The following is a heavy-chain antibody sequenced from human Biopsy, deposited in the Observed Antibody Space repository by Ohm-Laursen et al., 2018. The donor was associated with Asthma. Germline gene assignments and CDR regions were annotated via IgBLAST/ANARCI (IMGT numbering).Heavy chain of an antibody. Sequence: SLRLSCAASGFIFSNYALHWVRQAPGKGLEWVAVISYDGSNKYYADSVKGRFTISRDNSKNTLYLQMNSLRAEDTAVYYCAKDVGWELPQYYFDYWGQGTLVTVSS. J-gene: IGHJ4*02. CDR1: GFIFSNYA. D-gene: IGHD1-26*01. CDR3: AKDVGWELPQYYFDY. CDR2: ISYDGSNK. V-gene: IGHV3-30*04.